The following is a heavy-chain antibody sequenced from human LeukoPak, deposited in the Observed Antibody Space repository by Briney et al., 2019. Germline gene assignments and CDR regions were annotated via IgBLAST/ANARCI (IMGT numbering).Heavy chain of an antibody. J-gene: IGHJ4*02. CDR2: ISYSGST. D-gene: IGHD3-22*01. V-gene: IGHV4-59*08. CDR3: ARSVGSGSYFDY. CDR1: GGTISRYY. Sequence: SETLSLTCSVSGGTISRYYWSWIRQPPGKGLEWIGYISYSGSTNYNPSLKSRVTISVDTSKNQFSLKLSSVTAADTAVYYCARSVGSGSYFDYRSQGTLVTVSS.